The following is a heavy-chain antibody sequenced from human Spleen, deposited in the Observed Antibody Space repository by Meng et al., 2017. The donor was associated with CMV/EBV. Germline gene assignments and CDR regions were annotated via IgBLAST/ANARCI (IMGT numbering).Heavy chain of an antibody. J-gene: IGHJ2*01. Sequence: CLASGYTFTGYYMHWVRQAPGQGLEWMGWVNPNSGVTNYAQNFQGRVTMTKDTSISTAYMELSRLRSDDTAVYYCARCWGPDWYFDLWGRGTLVTVSS. CDR2: VNPNSGVT. D-gene: IGHD3-16*01. CDR1: GYTFTGYY. V-gene: IGHV1-2*02. CDR3: ARCWGPDWYFDL.